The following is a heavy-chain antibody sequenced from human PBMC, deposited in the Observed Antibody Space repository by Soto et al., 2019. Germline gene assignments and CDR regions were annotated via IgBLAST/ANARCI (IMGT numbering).Heavy chain of an antibody. CDR3: TTDSSSRYYGMDV. V-gene: IGHV3-15*01. CDR2: IKSKTDGGTT. J-gene: IGHJ6*02. CDR1: GFTFSNAW. D-gene: IGHD6-6*01. Sequence: GGSLRLSCAASGFTFSNAWMSWVRQAPGKGLEWVGRIKSKTDGGTTDYAAPMKGRFTISRDDSKNTLYLQMNSLKTEDTAVYYCTTDSSSRYYGMDVWGQGTTVTVSS.